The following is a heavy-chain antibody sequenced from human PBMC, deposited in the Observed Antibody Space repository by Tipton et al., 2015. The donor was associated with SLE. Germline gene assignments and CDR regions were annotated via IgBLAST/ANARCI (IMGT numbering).Heavy chain of an antibody. CDR2: INHSGST. CDR1: GGSFSGHF. Sequence: AGLVKPSETLSLTCAVYGGSFSGHFWTWIRQPPGKGLEWIGEINHSGSTNYNPSLKSRVTISVDTSKNQFSLKLSSVTAADTAVYYCARGVYSYVYYFDYWGQGTLVTVSS. CDR3: ARGVYSYVYYFDY. D-gene: IGHD5-18*01. V-gene: IGHV4-34*01. J-gene: IGHJ4*02.